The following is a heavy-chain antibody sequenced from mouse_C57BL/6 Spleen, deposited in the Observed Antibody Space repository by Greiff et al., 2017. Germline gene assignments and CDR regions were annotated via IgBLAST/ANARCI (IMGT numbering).Heavy chain of an antibody. J-gene: IGHJ4*01. CDR2: IDPSDSET. V-gene: IGHV1-52*01. D-gene: IGHD1-1*01. Sequence: QVQLKQPGAELVRPGSSVKLSCKASGYTFTSYWMHWVKQRPIQGLEWIGNIDPSDSETHYNQKFKDKATLTVDKSSSTAYMQLSSLTSEDSAVYYCARSIYYYGSSYAMDYWGQGTSVTVSS. CDR1: GYTFTSYW. CDR3: ARSIYYYGSSYAMDY.